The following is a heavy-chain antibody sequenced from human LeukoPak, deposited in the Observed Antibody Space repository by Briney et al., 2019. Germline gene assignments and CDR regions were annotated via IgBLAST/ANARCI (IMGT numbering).Heavy chain of an antibody. V-gene: IGHV4-61*02. J-gene: IGHJ4*02. D-gene: IGHD3-10*01. Sequence: PSETLCLTCTVSGGPISSGNYYWNWIRQPAGKGLEWIGRVNSSGSTNHNPSLKSRVTISRDTSKNQFSLIVSSVTAADTAMYFCARSKGDYGSGSLGYWGQGSPVTLAA. CDR2: VNSSGST. CDR3: ARSKGDYGSGSLGY. CDR1: GGPISSGNYY.